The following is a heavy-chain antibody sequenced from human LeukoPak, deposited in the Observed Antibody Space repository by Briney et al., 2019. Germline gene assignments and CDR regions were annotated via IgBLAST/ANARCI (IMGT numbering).Heavy chain of an antibody. CDR3: AGRGITIFGVVYSEFWFDP. CDR1: GGSISSSSYY. CDR2: IYYSGST. D-gene: IGHD3-3*01. J-gene: IGHJ5*02. V-gene: IGHV4-39*01. Sequence: SETLSLTCTVSGGSISSSSYYWGWIRQPPGKGLEWIGSIYYSGSTYYNPSLKSRVTISVDTSKNQFSLKLSSVTAADTAVYYCAGRGITIFGVVYSEFWFDPWGQGTLVTVFS.